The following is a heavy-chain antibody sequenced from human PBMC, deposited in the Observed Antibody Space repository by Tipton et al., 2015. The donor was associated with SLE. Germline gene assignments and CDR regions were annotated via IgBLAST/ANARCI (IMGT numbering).Heavy chain of an antibody. V-gene: IGHV3-23*03. Sequence: SLRLSCAASGFTFSNYAMSWVRQAPGKGLEWVSVIYSGGSTYSAHSVQGRFSISRDNFRNTLFLQMNSLRTDDSAVYYCAKGYSSGTSGEFDYWGQGTQVTVSS. CDR3: AKGYSSGTSGEFDY. CDR2: IYSGGST. D-gene: IGHD3-10*01. J-gene: IGHJ4*02. CDR1: GFTFSNYA.